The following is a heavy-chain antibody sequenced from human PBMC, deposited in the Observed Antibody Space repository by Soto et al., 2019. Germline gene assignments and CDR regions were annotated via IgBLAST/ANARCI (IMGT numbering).Heavy chain of an antibody. Sequence: GASVKVSFKASGYTFTGYYMHWVRQAPGQGLEWMGWINPNSGGTNYAQKFQGWVTMTRDTSISTAYMELSRLRSDDTAVYYCARAGYCSGGSCYSYSGNGMDVWGQGTTVTVSS. CDR3: ARAGYCSGGSCYSYSGNGMDV. V-gene: IGHV1-2*04. CDR1: GYTFTGYY. D-gene: IGHD2-15*01. J-gene: IGHJ6*02. CDR2: INPNSGGT.